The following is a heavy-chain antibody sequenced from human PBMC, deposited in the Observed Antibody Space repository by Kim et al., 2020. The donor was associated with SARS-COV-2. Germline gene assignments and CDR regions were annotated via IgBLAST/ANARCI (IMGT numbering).Heavy chain of an antibody. D-gene: IGHD3-10*01. J-gene: IGHJ4*02. V-gene: IGHV3-23*01. CDR3: AKGDMVRGVIIIFDY. Sequence: DPVKGRFTISRDNSKNTLYLQMNSLRAEDTAVYYCAKGDMVRGVIIIFDYWGQGTLVTVSS.